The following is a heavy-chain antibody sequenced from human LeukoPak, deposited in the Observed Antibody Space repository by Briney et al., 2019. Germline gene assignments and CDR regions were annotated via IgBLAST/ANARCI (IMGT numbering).Heavy chain of an antibody. CDR2: ISYDGSNK. Sequence: PGGSLRLSCAASGFTFNSFGMHWVRQAPGKGLEWVAVISYDGSNKYFADSVRGRFTISRDNSKNTLYLQMNSLRADDTAVYYCAREVGGGATNYFDYWGQGTLVTVSS. CDR1: GFTFNSFG. J-gene: IGHJ4*02. V-gene: IGHV3-30*03. D-gene: IGHD1-26*01. CDR3: AREVGGGATNYFDY.